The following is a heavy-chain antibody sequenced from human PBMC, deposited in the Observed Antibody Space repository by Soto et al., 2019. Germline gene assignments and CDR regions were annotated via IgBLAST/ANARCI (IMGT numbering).Heavy chain of an antibody. Sequence: QVQLVQSGAEVKKPGSSVKVSCKASGGTFSNYVISWVRQAPGQGLEWMGGIIPIFGTANYAQKLQGRVRITDAECTSTAYMEPSGLRSEDTAGYYCATLPGDSSGWSTESLYWDFDLWGCGTRVSGSS. CDR3: ATLPGDSSGWSTESLYWDFDL. V-gene: IGHV1-69*12. CDR1: GGTFSNYV. J-gene: IGHJ2*01. D-gene: IGHD6-19*01. CDR2: IIPIFGTA.